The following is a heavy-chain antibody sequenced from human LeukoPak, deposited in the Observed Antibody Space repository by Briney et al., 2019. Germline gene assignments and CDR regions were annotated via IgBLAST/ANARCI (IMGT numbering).Heavy chain of an antibody. CDR3: ARGIVVDFDY. CDR2: IYYTGST. J-gene: IGHJ4*02. Sequence: SETLSLTCTVSGGSISGYYWSWIRQPPGKGLEWIGVIYYTGSTNYNPSLKSRVIISVDRSKNQFSLKLSSVTAADTAVYYCARGIVVDFDYWGQGTQVTVSS. CDR1: GGSISGYY. D-gene: IGHD1-26*01. V-gene: IGHV4-59*01.